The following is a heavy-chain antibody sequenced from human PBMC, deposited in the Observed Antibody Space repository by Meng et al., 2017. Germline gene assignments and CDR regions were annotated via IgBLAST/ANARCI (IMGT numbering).Heavy chain of an antibody. CDR1: GGSLRSYD. CDR2: IIPIFGTA. D-gene: IGHD5-18*01. Sequence: VQLVQPGAEVKKHGSTGKVSCECSGGSLRSYDISWVRQAPGQGLEWMGGIIPIFGTANYAQKFQGRVTITADESTSTAYMELSSLRSEDTAVYYCARGGYSYGLWFDPWGQGTLVTVSS. CDR3: ARGGYSYGLWFDP. J-gene: IGHJ5*02. V-gene: IGHV1-69*12.